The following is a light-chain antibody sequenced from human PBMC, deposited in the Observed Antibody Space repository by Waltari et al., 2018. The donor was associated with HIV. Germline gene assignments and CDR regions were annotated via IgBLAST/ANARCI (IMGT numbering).Light chain of an antibody. CDR2: SKN. Sequence: QSVLAPPPSASGTPGQRVTIPCSGSTSNIGGNPVSWYQQLPGTAPKLLIYSKNERPSGVPDRLSGSTSGTSASLVISGLQSEDEADYYCAAWDDSLKGGAFGTGTKVTVL. J-gene: IGLJ1*01. V-gene: IGLV1-44*01. CDR3: AAWDDSLKGGA. CDR1: TSNIGGNP.